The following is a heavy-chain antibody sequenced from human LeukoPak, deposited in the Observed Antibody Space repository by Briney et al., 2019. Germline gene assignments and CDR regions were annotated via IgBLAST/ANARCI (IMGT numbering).Heavy chain of an antibody. CDR2: ISAYNGNT. D-gene: IGHD3-10*01. J-gene: IGHJ4*02. CDR1: GYTFTSYG. V-gene: IGHV1-18*01. CDR3: ARDLYYYGSGSSLFIDY. Sequence: GASVKVSCKASGYTFTSYGISWVRQAPGQGLEWMGWISAYNGNTNYAQKLQGRVTMTTDTSTSTAYMELRSLRSDDTAVYYCARDLYYYGSGSSLFIDYWGQGTLVTVSS.